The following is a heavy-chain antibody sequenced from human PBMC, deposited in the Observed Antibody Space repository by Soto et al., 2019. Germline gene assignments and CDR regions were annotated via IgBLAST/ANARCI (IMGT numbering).Heavy chain of an antibody. V-gene: IGHV3-23*01. CDR3: AKEVHYYGSGSYYAYFDY. J-gene: IGHJ4*02. Sequence: GGSLRLSCAASGFTFSSYAMSWVRQAPGKGLEWVSAISGSGGSTYYADSVKGRLTISRDNSKNTLYLQMNSLRAEDTAVYYCAKEVHYYGSGSYYAYFDYWGQGTLVTVSS. CDR2: ISGSGGST. D-gene: IGHD3-10*01. CDR1: GFTFSSYA.